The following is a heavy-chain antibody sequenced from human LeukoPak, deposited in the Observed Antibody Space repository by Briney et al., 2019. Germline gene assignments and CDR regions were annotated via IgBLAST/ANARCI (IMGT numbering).Heavy chain of an antibody. Sequence: ASVKVSCKASGYTFTGYYMHWVRQAPGQGLEWMGWINPNSGGTNYAQKFQGRVTMTRDTSISTAYMEPSRLRSDDTAVYYCARVRAVAGTVNFGYWGQGTLVTVSS. CDR3: ARVRAVAGTVNFGY. CDR1: GYTFTGYY. D-gene: IGHD6-19*01. V-gene: IGHV1-2*02. CDR2: INPNSGGT. J-gene: IGHJ4*02.